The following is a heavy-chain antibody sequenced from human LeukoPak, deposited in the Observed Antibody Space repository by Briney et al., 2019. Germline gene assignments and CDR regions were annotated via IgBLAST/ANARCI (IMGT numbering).Heavy chain of an antibody. D-gene: IGHD3-22*01. CDR3: ARDQGYYYDSSGYHRSFDY. J-gene: IGHJ4*02. V-gene: IGHV1-69*04. CDR2: IIPILGIA. CDR1: GGTFSSYA. Sequence: SVKVSCTASGGTFSSYAISWVRQAPGQGLEWMGRIIPILGIANYAQKFQGRVTITAGKSTSTAYMELSSLRSEDTAVYYCARDQGYYYDSSGYHRSFDYWGQGTLVTVSS.